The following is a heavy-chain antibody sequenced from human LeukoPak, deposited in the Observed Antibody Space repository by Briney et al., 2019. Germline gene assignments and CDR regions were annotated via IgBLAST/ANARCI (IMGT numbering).Heavy chain of an antibody. CDR3: ARELREHGVFDI. D-gene: IGHD1-26*01. V-gene: IGHV3-53*01. Sequence: GGSLRLSCAVSGFTVSGDYMSWVRQAPGKGLEWVSVMYDGGATYYADSVKGRFTISRDNSKNTLYLQMNSLRVEDTAVYYCARELREHGVFDIWGQGTMVTVSS. CDR1: GFTVSGDY. J-gene: IGHJ3*02. CDR2: MYDGGAT.